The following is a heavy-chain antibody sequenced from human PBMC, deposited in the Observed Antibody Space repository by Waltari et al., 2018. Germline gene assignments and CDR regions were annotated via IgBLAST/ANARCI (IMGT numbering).Heavy chain of an antibody. CDR3: ARREDSSWYNWFDP. CDR2: IYHSGST. V-gene: IGHV4-38-2*01. D-gene: IGHD6-13*01. J-gene: IGHJ5*02. CDR1: GYSISSGYY. Sequence: QVQLKESGPGLVKPSETLSLTCAVSGYSISSGYYWGWIRQPPGKGLEWIGSIYHSGSTYYNPSLKSRVTISVDTSKNQFSLKLSSVTAADTAVYYCARREDSSWYNWFDPWGQGTLVTVSS.